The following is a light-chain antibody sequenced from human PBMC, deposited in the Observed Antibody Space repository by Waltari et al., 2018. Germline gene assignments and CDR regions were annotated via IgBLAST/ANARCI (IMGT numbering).Light chain of an antibody. CDR3: QQYNRWPPIT. J-gene: IGKJ5*01. CDR1: QSVLSN. Sequence: EIVMTQSPATLSVSPGERATLSCSASQSVLSNVAWYQQQPGQAPRLLIYEASIRATGISAKFRGSWSGTEFTLTISRVQSEDFAVYYCQQYNRWPPITFGQGTRLEFK. V-gene: IGKV3-15*01. CDR2: EAS.